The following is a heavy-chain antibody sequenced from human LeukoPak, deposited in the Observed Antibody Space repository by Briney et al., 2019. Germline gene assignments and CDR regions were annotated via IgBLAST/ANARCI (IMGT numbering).Heavy chain of an antibody. Sequence: KPSETLSLTCAVYGGSFSGYYWSWIRQPPGKGLEWIGEINHSGSTNYNPSLKSRVTISVDTSKNQFTLKLSSVTAAVTAVYYCARGYGDYVAYFDYWGQGTLVTVSS. V-gene: IGHV4-34*01. CDR1: GGSFSGYY. CDR3: ARGYGDYVAYFDY. D-gene: IGHD4-17*01. CDR2: INHSGST. J-gene: IGHJ4*02.